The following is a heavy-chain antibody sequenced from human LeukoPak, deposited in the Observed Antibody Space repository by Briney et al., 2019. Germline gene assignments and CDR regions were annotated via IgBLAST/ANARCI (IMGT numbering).Heavy chain of an antibody. V-gene: IGHV1-8*01. Sequence: ASVKVSCKASGYTFTSSDVNWVRQAPGQGLEWMGWMNPNSGNKGYAQKFRGRVTMTRNTSISTAYMELSSLRSEDTAVYYCATAFCSSTSCIYYFDYWGQGTLVTVSS. CDR3: ATAFCSSTSCIYYFDY. J-gene: IGHJ4*02. CDR2: MNPNSGNK. CDR1: GYTFTSSD. D-gene: IGHD2-2*01.